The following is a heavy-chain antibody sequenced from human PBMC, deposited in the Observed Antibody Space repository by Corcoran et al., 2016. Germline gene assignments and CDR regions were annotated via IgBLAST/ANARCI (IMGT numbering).Heavy chain of an antibody. Sequence: QVQLQESGPGLVKPSGTLSLTCAVSGDSISSSNWWSWVRQPPGKGLEWIGEISHSGSTNYNPSLKSRVTMSVDKSKNQFSLKLSSVTAADTAVYYCARDRWMVGSGWTHFDYWGQGTLVTVSS. CDR1: GDSISSSNW. CDR2: ISHSGST. V-gene: IGHV4-4*02. CDR3: ARDRWMVGSGWTHFDY. D-gene: IGHD6-19*01. J-gene: IGHJ4*02.